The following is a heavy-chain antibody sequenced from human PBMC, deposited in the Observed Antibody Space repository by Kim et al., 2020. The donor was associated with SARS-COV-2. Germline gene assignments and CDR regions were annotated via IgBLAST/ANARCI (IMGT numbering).Heavy chain of an antibody. V-gene: IGHV1-18*01. Sequence: ASVKVSCKASGYTFTSYGISWVRQAPGQGLEWMGWISAYNGNTNYAQKLQGRVTMTTDTSTSTAYMELRSLRSDDTAVYYCARTGSMRVVVITTNYYYGMDVWGQGTTVTVSS. J-gene: IGHJ6*02. CDR1: GYTFTSYG. CDR3: ARTGSMRVVVITTNYYYGMDV. D-gene: IGHD3-22*01. CDR2: ISAYNGNT.